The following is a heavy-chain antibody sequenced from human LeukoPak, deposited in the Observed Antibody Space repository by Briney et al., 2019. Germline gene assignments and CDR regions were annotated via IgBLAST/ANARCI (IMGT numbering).Heavy chain of an antibody. CDR3: AGVGVPRGYSYGQLDY. V-gene: IGHV4-59*01. J-gene: IGHJ4*02. Sequence: PSETLSLTCTVSGGSISSYYWSWIRQPPGKGLEWIGYIYYSGSTNYNPSLKSRVTISVDTSKNQFSLKLSSVTAADTAVYYCAGVGVPRGYSYGQLDYWGQGTLVTASS. CDR2: IYYSGST. D-gene: IGHD5-18*01. CDR1: GGSISSYY.